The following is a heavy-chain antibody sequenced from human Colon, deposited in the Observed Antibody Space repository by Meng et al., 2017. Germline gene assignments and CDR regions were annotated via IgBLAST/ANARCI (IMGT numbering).Heavy chain of an antibody. V-gene: IGHV4-4*02. CDR1: GDSIGNSKW. Sequence: QLQASGPGLCQPSGTLSLACAVSGDSIGNSKWWSWLRQSPGKGLEWIGEISNSGKTVYSPSLKSRVTISLDKSSNHFSLTLSPVTAADTAIYFCARERMRELGLFDYWGQGALVTVSS. D-gene: IGHD7-27*01. CDR3: ARERMRELGLFDY. J-gene: IGHJ4*02. CDR2: ISNSGKT.